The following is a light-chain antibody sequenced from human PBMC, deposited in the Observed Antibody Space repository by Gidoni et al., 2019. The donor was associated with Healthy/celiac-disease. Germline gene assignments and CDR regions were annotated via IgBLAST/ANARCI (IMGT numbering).Light chain of an antibody. CDR1: QSLLHSNGYNY. CDR3: MQALQTPMYT. CDR2: LGS. Sequence: DIVMTQSPISLPVTPGEPASISCRSSQSLLHSNGYNYLDWYLQKPGQSPQLLIYLGSNRASGVPDRFSGSGSGTDFTLKISRVEAEDVGVYYCMQALQTPMYTFGQGTKLEIK. J-gene: IGKJ2*01. V-gene: IGKV2-28*01.